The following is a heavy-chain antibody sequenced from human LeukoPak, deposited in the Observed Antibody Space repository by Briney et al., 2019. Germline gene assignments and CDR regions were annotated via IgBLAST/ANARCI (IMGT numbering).Heavy chain of an antibody. CDR2: INHSGST. D-gene: IGHD3-3*01. CDR3: ARAPYYDFWSSYPTKLRANWFDP. CDR1: GFTFSNYN. J-gene: IGHJ5*02. Sequence: TGGSLRLSCAASGFTFSNYNMNWVRQAPGKGLEWIGEINHSGSTNYNPSLKSRVTISVDTSKNQFSLKLSSVTAADTAVYYCARAPYYDFWSSYPTKLRANWFDPWGQGTLVTVSS. V-gene: IGHV4-34*01.